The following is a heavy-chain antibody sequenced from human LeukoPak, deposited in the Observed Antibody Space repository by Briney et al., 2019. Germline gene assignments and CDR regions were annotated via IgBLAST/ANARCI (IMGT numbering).Heavy chain of an antibody. CDR1: GGSISSHY. V-gene: IGHV4-59*11. Sequence: SETLSLTCTVSGGSISSHYWSWIRQPPGKGLEWIGYIYYSGSTNYNPSLRSRVTISVDMSKNQFSLKLISVTAADTAVYYCARYNYGRLDYWGQGTLVTVSS. J-gene: IGHJ4*02. CDR2: IYYSGST. D-gene: IGHD5-18*01. CDR3: ARYNYGRLDY.